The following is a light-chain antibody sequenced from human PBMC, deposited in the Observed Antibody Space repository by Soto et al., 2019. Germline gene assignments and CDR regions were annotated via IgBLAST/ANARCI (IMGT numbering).Light chain of an antibody. J-gene: IGKJ1*01. V-gene: IGKV3-20*01. CDR2: GAS. CDR1: QSVSNNY. Sequence: EIVLTQSPVTLSLSPGERATLSCRASQSVSNNYLAWYQQKPGQAPRLLIYGASNRATGLPDRFSGSGSGTDFTLTISRLEPEDFAVYYCQQYGSSGTFGQGTKVDIK. CDR3: QQYGSSGT.